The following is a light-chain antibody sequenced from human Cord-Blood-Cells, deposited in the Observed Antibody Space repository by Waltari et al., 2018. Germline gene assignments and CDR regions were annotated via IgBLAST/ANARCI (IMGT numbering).Light chain of an antibody. CDR3: QSYDSSLSGYV. CDR2: GNR. CDR1: SSNIGAGYD. Sequence: QSVLTQPPSVSGAPGQRVTISCTGSSSNIGAGYDVHWYQQLPGTAPKLLFYGNRNRPEGFPDRFSGSKSGTSASLAITGLQAEDEADYYCQSYDSSLSGYVFGTGTKVTVL. V-gene: IGLV1-40*01. J-gene: IGLJ1*01.